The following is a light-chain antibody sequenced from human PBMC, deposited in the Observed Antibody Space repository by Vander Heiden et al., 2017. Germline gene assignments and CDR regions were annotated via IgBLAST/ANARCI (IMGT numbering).Light chain of an antibody. V-gene: IGKV4-1*01. J-gene: IGKJ2*01. CDR1: QSVLYSSNNKNY. CDR3: QQYYTTPYT. CDR2: WAS. Sequence: DIVMTQSPDPLPVSLGERATINCKSSQSVLYSSNNKNYLVWYQQKPGQPPKLLIYWASTRESGVPVRFSGSGSGTDFTLTISSLQAEDVAVYYCQQYYTTPYTFGQGTKLEIK.